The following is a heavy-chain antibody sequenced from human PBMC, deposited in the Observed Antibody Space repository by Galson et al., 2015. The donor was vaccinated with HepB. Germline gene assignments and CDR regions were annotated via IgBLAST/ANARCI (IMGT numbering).Heavy chain of an antibody. V-gene: IGHV3-7*01. CDR1: GFTFSRYW. J-gene: IGHJ4*02. D-gene: IGHD1-26*01. CDR2: IKYDGSEK. CDR3: AKDWDGVY. Sequence: SLRLSCAASGFTFSRYWMSWVRQAPGKGLEWVANIKYDGSEKDYVDSVKGRFTISRDNAKNSLYLQMSSLRVEDTAVYYCAKDWDGVYWDQGTLVTVSS.